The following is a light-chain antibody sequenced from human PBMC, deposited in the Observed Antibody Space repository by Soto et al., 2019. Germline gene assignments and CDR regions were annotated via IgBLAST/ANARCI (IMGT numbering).Light chain of an antibody. J-gene: IGKJ2*01. V-gene: IGKV3-11*01. CDR2: DAS. CDR1: QSVSSY. CDR3: QKRSSWPPYT. Sequence: EIVLTQSPATLSLSPGERATLSCRASQSVSSYLAWYQQKPGQAPRLLIYDASNRATGIPARFSGSGSGTDFYLTISSLEPEDFAVYYCQKRSSWPPYTFGQGTKLEIK.